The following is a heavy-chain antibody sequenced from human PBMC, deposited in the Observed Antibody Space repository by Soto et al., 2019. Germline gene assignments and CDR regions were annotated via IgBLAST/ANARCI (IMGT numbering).Heavy chain of an antibody. Sequence: SETLSLTCAVYGGCFSGYYWSWILQPPGKGLEWIGEINHSGSTNYNPSLKSRVTISVDTSKNQFSLKLSSVTAADTAVYYCARGGYYGSGSYYNWPLDYWGQGTLVTVSS. CDR1: GGCFSGYY. V-gene: IGHV4-34*01. CDR3: ARGGYYGSGSYYNWPLDY. CDR2: INHSGST. J-gene: IGHJ4*02. D-gene: IGHD3-10*01.